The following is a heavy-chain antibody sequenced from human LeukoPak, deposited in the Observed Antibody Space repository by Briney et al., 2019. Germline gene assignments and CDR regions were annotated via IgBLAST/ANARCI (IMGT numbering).Heavy chain of an antibody. CDR1: GGTFSSYA. J-gene: IGHJ5*02. V-gene: IGHV1-69*13. CDR2: IIPIFGTA. D-gene: IGHD1-26*01. CDR3: ASSLWGSYYWFDP. Sequence: SVKVSCTASGGTFSSYAISWVRQAPGQGLEWIGGIIPIFGTANYAQKFQGRVTITADESTSTAYMELSSLRSEDTAVYYCASSLWGSYYWFDPWGQGTLVTVSS.